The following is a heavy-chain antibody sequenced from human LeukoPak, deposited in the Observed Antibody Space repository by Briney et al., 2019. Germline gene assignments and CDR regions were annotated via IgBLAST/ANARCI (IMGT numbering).Heavy chain of an antibody. CDR2: ISGSGGST. D-gene: IGHD1-26*01. V-gene: IGHV3-23*01. Sequence: PGGSLRLSCAASGFTFSSYAMSWVRQAPGKGLEWVSAISGSGGSTCYADSVKGRFTISRDNSKNTLYLQMNSLRAEDTAVYYCAKDLVGATKGGDAFDIWGQGTMVTVSS. J-gene: IGHJ3*02. CDR1: GFTFSSYA. CDR3: AKDLVGATKGGDAFDI.